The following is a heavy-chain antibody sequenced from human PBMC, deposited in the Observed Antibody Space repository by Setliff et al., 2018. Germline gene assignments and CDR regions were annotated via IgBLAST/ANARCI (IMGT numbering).Heavy chain of an antibody. Sequence: GGSLRLSCAASRFTFSNYWMSWVRQAPGKGLEWVANIKQDVSEKYYVDSVKGRFSISRDNAKNSLYLQMNSLRAEDTAVYYCARDPHFDSWGQGTLVTVSS. CDR1: RFTFSNYW. CDR2: IKQDVSEK. V-gene: IGHV3-7*01. CDR3: ARDPHFDS. J-gene: IGHJ4*02.